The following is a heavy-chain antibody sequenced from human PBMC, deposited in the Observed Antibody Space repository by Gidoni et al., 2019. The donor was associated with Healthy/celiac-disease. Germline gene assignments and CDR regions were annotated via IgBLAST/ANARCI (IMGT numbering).Heavy chain of an antibody. D-gene: IGHD2-15*01. V-gene: IGHV1-18*01. CDR3: ARRGDYCSGGSCYGGDLEGDY. CDR1: GYTFPSSC. CDR2: ISAYNGNT. Sequence: QVQLVQSGAEVQKPGASVPVSCKASGYTFPSSCIICVRQAPGQGLEWMGWISAYNGNTNYAQKLQGRVTMTTDTATSTAYMELRSLRSDDTAVYYCARRGDYCSGGSCYGGDLEGDYWGQGTLVTVSS. J-gene: IGHJ4*02.